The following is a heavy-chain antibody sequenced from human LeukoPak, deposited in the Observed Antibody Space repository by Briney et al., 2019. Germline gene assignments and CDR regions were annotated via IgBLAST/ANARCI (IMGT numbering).Heavy chain of an antibody. D-gene: IGHD3-10*01. CDR3: ARLKEGIDY. CDR2: IYYSGNT. Sequence: SESLSLTCAVSGGSISGSSYFWGWTRHPPGEGLEWIGCIYYSGNTYYNPSLKSRVTISVDTSKNQFSLKLSSVTAADTAVYYCARLKEGIDYWGQGTLVTVSS. J-gene: IGHJ4*02. V-gene: IGHV4-39*01. CDR1: GGSISGSSYF.